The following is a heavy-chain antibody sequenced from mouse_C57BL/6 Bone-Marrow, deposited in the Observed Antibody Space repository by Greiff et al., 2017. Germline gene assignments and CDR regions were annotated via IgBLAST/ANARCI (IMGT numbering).Heavy chain of an antibody. D-gene: IGHD2-4*01. CDR1: GYTFTSYW. J-gene: IGHJ1*03. CDR3: ARRGYDYDGYFDV. Sequence: QVHVKQPGAELVMPGASVKLSCKASGYTFTSYWMHWVKQRPGQGLEWIGELDPSASYTNYNQKFKGKATLTVDKSSSTAYMQLSSLTSEDAAVYYCARRGYDYDGYFDVWGTGTTVTVSA. CDR2: LDPSASYT. V-gene: IGHV1-69*01.